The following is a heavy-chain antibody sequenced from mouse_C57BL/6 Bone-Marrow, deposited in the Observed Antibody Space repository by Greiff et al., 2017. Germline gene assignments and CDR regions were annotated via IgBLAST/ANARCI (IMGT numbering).Heavy chain of an antibody. D-gene: IGHD1-1*01. J-gene: IGHJ1*03. CDR3: ARLEWDGSSGGWYFDV. CDR1: GYTFTSYD. Sequence: VQLVESGPELVKPGASVKLSCKASGYTFTSYDIHWVKQRPGQGLEWIGWIYPRDGSTKYNEKFKGKATLTVDTSSSTAYMELHSLTSEDSADYCCARLEWDGSSGGWYFDVWGTGTTVTVSS. CDR2: IYPRDGST. V-gene: IGHV1-85*01.